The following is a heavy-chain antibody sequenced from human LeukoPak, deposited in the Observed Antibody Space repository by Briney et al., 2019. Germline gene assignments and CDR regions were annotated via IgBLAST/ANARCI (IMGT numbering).Heavy chain of an antibody. CDR1: GGTFSSYA. CDR3: ARDGLGELSFWFYFDY. J-gene: IGHJ4*02. D-gene: IGHD3-10*01. CDR2: IIPIFGTA. Sequence: SVKVSCKASGGTFSSYAISWVRQAPGQGLEWMGRIIPIFGTANYAQKFQGRVTITTDESTSTAYMELSSLRSEDTAVYYCARDGLGELSFWFYFDYWGQGTLVTVSS. V-gene: IGHV1-69*05.